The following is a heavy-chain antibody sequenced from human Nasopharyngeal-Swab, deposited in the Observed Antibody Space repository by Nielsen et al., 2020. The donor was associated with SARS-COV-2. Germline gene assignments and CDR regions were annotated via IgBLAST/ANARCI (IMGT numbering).Heavy chain of an antibody. V-gene: IGHV3-30-3*01. CDR1: GFIFSSYA. D-gene: IGHD3-16*01. CDR2: ISYDESNK. CDR3: ARENPKGPSLGESFFDY. Sequence: GGSLRLSCAASGFIFSSYAMHWVRQAPGKGLEWVAVISYDESNKYYADSVKGRFTISRDNSKNTLYLQMNSLRAEDTAVYYCARENPKGPSLGESFFDYWGQGTLVIVSS. J-gene: IGHJ4*02.